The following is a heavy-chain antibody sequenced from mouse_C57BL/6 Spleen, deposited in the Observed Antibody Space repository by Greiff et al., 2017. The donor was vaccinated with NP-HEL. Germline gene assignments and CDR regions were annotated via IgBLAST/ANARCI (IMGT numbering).Heavy chain of an antibody. V-gene: IGHV1-5*01. CDR3: TGGSFSYWYFDV. J-gene: IGHJ1*03. CDR1: GYTFTSYW. CDR2: IYPGNSDT. Sequence: EVQLQQSGTVLARPGASVKMSCKTSGYTFTSYWMHWVKQRPGQGLEWIGAIYPGNSDTSYNQKFKGKAKLTAVTSASTAYIELSSLTNEDSAVYYCTGGSFSYWYFDVWGTGTTVTVSS.